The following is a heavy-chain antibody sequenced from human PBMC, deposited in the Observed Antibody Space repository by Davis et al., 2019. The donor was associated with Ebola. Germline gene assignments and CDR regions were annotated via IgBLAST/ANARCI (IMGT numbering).Heavy chain of an antibody. CDR1: GFTFSHYY. CDR3: ARGWTGRRSINFFDF. CDR2: IGYSGSTM. D-gene: IGHD3/OR15-3a*01. Sequence: GGSLKISCAASGFTFSHYYMPWIRQAPGRGLEWVSYIGYSGSTMYYADSVKGRFTISRDDAKNSVYLQMNSLRAADAAVYYCARGWTGRRSINFFDFWGQGTLVTVSS. J-gene: IGHJ4*02. V-gene: IGHV3-11*01.